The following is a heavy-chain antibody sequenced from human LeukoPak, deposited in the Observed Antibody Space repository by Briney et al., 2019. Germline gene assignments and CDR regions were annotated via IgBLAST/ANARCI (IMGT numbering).Heavy chain of an antibody. D-gene: IGHD5-24*01. CDR2: ISSSGSTI. CDR1: GFTFSDYY. V-gene: IGHV3-11*01. J-gene: IGHJ4*02. Sequence: GSLRLSCAASGFTFSDYYMSWIRQAPGKGLEWVSYISSSGSTIYYADSVKGRFTISRDNAKNSLYLQMNSLRAEDTAVYYCARLYLPATRFDYWGQGTLVTVSS. CDR3: ARLYLPATRFDY.